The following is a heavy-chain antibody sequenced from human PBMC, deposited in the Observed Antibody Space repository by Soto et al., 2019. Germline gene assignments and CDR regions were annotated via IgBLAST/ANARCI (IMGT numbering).Heavy chain of an antibody. V-gene: IGHV3-30*03. CDR2: ISYDGSNT. CDR1: GFTLSSYG. Sequence: PGGSLRLSCVASGFTLSSYGMHWVRQAPGKGLEWVAIISYDGSNTYYADSVKGRFTISRDNSKNTLYLQMNSLRAEDTAVYYCARDRGYYYYGMDVWGQGTTVSGS. J-gene: IGHJ6*02. CDR3: ARDRGYYYYGMDV.